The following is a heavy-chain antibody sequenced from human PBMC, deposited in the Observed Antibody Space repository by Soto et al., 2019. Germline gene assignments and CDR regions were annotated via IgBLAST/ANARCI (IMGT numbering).Heavy chain of an antibody. CDR1: GYTLTELS. CDR2: FDPEDGET. CDR3: AILTQTRGGPINFYYYYYYMDV. J-gene: IGHJ6*03. V-gene: IGHV1-24*01. D-gene: IGHD3-9*01. Sequence: ASVKVSCKVSGYTLTELSMHWVRQAPGKGLEWMGGFDPEDGETIYAQKFQGRVTMTEDTSTDTAYMELSSLRSEDTAVYYCAILTQTRGGPINFYYYYYYMDVWGKGTTVTVSS.